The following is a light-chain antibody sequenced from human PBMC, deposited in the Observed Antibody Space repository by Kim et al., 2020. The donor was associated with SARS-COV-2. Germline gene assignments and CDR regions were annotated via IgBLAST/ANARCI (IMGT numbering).Light chain of an antibody. CDR2: GNR. CDR1: SSQLGADFE. CDR3: QSYDSSLPVV. V-gene: IGLV1-40*01. Sequence: GRRVPIYCTGSSSQLGADFEVHWYQQLPGPAPKLRIYGNRNRPSGVPDPFSGSKSGTSASLAITGLQAEDEADYYCQSYDSSLPVVFGGGTKLTVL. J-gene: IGLJ2*01.